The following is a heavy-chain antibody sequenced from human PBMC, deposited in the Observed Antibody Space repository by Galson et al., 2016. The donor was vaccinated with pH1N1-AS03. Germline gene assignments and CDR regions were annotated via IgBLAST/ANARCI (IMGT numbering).Heavy chain of an antibody. CDR3: TRGSGSGWYGSYYDY. CDR1: GFTFSIYS. J-gene: IGHJ4*02. CDR2: ISYDGTKK. V-gene: IGHV3-30*04. D-gene: IGHD6-19*01. Sequence: SLRLSCAASGFTFSIYSMHWVRQAPGRGLEWVALISYDGTKKFYADSVKGRFTISRDTSKNTLYLQMNSLRVEDTAVYYCTRGSGSGWYGSYYDYWGQGTLVPVSS.